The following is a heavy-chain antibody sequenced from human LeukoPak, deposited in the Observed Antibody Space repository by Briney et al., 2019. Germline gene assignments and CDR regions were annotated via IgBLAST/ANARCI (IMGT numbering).Heavy chain of an antibody. V-gene: IGHV4-59*01. CDR1: GGSISSYY. CDR2: IYYSGST. CDR3: ARGVIGYCSGGSCPGAFDI. J-gene: IGHJ3*02. Sequence: SETLSLTCTVSGGSISSYYWSWIRQPPGKGLEWIGYIYYSGSTNYNPSLKSRVTISVDTSKNQFSLKLSSVTAADTAVYYCARGVIGYCSGGSCPGAFDIWGQGTMVTVSS. D-gene: IGHD2-15*01.